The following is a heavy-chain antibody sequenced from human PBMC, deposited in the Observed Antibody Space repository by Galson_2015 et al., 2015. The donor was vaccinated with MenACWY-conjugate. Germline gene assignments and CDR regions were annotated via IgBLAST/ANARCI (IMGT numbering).Heavy chain of an antibody. CDR2: IKQDGSEK. CDR3: AKSRGASFYFDS. J-gene: IGHJ4*02. Sequence: SLRLSCAASGFTFSNYWMSWVRQTPGKGLEWVANIKQDGSEKYYVDSVRGRFTISRDNAKNALYLQMNSLRPEDTAVFYCAKSRGASFYFDSWGQGTLVTVSS. D-gene: IGHD1-26*01. CDR1: GFTFSNYW. V-gene: IGHV3-7*01.